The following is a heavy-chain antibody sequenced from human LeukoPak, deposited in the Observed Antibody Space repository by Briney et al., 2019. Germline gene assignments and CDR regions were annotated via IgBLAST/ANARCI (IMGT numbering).Heavy chain of an antibody. J-gene: IGHJ4*02. CDR2: IQSDGGNK. CDR3: FPDFWGDIPY. V-gene: IGHV3-30*02. Sequence: QTGGSLRLSCAASGFAFEHYGMHWVRQAPGKGLQWVAYIQSDGGNKVYAESVKGRFTISRDNSKNTLYVQMSSLRAEDTAVYYCFPDFWGDIPYWGRGTLVAVSS. D-gene: IGHD3-3*01. CDR1: GFAFEHYG.